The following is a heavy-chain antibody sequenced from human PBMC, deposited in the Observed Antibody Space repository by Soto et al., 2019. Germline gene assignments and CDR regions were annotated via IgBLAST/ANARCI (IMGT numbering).Heavy chain of an antibody. CDR2: IYFSGSS. D-gene: IGHD4-17*01. V-gene: IGHV4-59*01. CDR3: ARDYDYGDAGALDI. Sequence: PSDPLSLHCSVYGGSITSFYWSWIRQAPGQGLEWIGHIYFSGSSNYNPSFKSRVTLSGDTSKNHFSLKLTSVTAADTAVYYCARDYDYGDAGALDIWGHGTLVTVSS. J-gene: IGHJ3*02. CDR1: GGSITSFY.